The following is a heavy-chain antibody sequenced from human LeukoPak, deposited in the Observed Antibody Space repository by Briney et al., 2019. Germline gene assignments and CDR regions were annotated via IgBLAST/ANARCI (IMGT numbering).Heavy chain of an antibody. V-gene: IGHV1-69*04. D-gene: IGHD5-12*01. CDR3: ASLYSGYDYYFDY. CDR2: IIPILGIA. CDR1: GGTFCSYA. J-gene: IGHJ4*02. Sequence: GASVMVSCKASGGTFCSYATSWVRQAPGQGLEWMGRIIPILGIANYAQKFQGRVTITADKSTSTAYMELSSLRSEDTAVYYCASLYSGYDYYFDYWGQGTLVTVSS.